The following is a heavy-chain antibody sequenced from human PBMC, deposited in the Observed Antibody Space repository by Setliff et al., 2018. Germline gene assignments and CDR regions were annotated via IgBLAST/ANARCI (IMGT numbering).Heavy chain of an antibody. D-gene: IGHD1-1*01. CDR3: ARLTYNLYYYYLDV. CDR1: GFAFSSSG. V-gene: IGHV1-18*01. CDR2: ISVYNGNT. Sequence: ASVKVSCKASGFAFSSSGISWVRQAPGQGLEWMGWISVYNGNTNYAQTFQDRVTMTTDTSTNTAYLDLRNLRSDDTAVYYCARLTYNLYYYYLDVWGKGTPVTSP. J-gene: IGHJ6*03.